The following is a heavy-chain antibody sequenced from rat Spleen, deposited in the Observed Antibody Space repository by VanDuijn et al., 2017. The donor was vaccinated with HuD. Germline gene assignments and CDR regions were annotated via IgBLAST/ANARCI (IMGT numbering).Heavy chain of an antibody. CDR1: GFTFSDYY. J-gene: IGHJ4*01. V-gene: IGHV5-25*01. CDR2: ISSDAGNT. Sequence: EAQLVESDGGLVQPGRSLKLSCAASGFTFSDYYMAWVRQAPTKGLEWVATISSDAGNTYYRDSVKGRFTISRDNAKSILYLQMDSLRSEDTATYYCARANDYSSSYYYVMDAWGQGASVTVSS. D-gene: IGHD1-2*01. CDR3: ARANDYSSSYYYVMDA.